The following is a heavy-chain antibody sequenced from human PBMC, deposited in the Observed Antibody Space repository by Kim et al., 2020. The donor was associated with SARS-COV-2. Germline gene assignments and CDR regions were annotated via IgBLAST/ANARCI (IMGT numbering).Heavy chain of an antibody. D-gene: IGHD3-3*01. CDR2: IYYSGST. V-gene: IGHV4-59*01. CDR3: AKSLEWLFIGGMDV. CDR1: GGSISSYY. J-gene: IGHJ6*02. Sequence: SETLSLTCTVSGGSISSYYWSWIRQPPGKGLEWIEYIYYSGSTNYNPSLKSRVTISVDTSKNQFSLKLSSVTAADTAVYYCAKSLEWLFIGGMDVWGQGTTVTVSS.